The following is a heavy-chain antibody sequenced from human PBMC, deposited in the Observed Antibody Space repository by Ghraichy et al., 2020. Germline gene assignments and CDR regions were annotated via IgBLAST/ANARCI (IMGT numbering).Heavy chain of an antibody. Sequence: GGSLRLSCSASGFTFSNYAMHWVRQAPGKGLEYVSDINSNGGITHYADSVKGRFTISRDNSKNTLDLQMSSLRAEATAIYYCVRDNINYDCWGQGTLVTASP. D-gene: IGHD4-11*01. V-gene: IGHV3-64D*06. CDR2: INSNGGIT. J-gene: IGHJ4*02. CDR3: VRDNINYDC. CDR1: GFTFSNYA.